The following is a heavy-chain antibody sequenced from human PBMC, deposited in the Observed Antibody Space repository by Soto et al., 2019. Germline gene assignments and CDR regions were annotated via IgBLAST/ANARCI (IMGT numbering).Heavy chain of an antibody. Sequence: PSETLSLTCTVSGGSISSYYWSWIRQPPGKGLEWIGYIYYSGSTNYNPSLKSRVTISVDTSKNQFSLKLSSVTAADTAVYYCARSGPQEWVTLVRYWGQGTLVTVSS. CDR3: ARSGPQEWVTLVRY. D-gene: IGHD3-3*01. V-gene: IGHV4-59*01. CDR1: GGSISSYY. J-gene: IGHJ4*02. CDR2: IYYSGST.